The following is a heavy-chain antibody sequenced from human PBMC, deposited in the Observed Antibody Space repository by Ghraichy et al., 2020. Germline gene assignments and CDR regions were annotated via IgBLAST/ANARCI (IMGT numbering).Heavy chain of an antibody. CDR2: ISGSGGST. J-gene: IGHJ6*02. CDR1: GFTFSSYA. Sequence: GGSLRLSCAASGFTFSSYAMSWVRQAPGKGLEWVSAISGSGGSTYYADSVKGRFTISRDNSKNTLYLQMNSLRAEDTAVYYCAKEPYYYGSGSYNVRGYYYYGMDVWGQGTTVTVSS. D-gene: IGHD3-10*01. V-gene: IGHV3-23*01. CDR3: AKEPYYYGSGSYNVRGYYYYGMDV.